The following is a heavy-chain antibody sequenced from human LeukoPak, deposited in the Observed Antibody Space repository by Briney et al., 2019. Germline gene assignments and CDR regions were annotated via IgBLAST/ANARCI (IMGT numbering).Heavy chain of an antibody. CDR2: INHGGST. J-gene: IGHJ4*02. CDR1: GGSFSGYY. V-gene: IGHV4-34*01. CDR3: ARGRVESNRYDY. Sequence: SETLSLTCAVYGGSFSGYYWSWIRQPPGKGLAWMGEINHGGSTNYNPSLNSRVTISVDTSKNQFSLKLSSVTAADTAVYYCARGRVESNRYDYWGQGTLVTVSS. D-gene: IGHD3-16*02.